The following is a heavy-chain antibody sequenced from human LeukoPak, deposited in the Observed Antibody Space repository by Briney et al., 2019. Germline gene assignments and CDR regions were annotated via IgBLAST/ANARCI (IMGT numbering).Heavy chain of an antibody. J-gene: IGHJ5*02. CDR3: ARDGDSSGWYFWFDP. CDR1: GFTFSSYG. D-gene: IGHD6-19*01. CDR2: IWYDGSNK. V-gene: IGHV3-33*01. Sequence: PGRSLRLSCAASGFTFSSYGMHWVRQAPGKGLEWVAVIWYDGSNKYYADSVKGRFTISRDNSKNTLYLQMNSLRAEDTAVYYCARDGDSSGWYFWFDPWGQGTLVTVSS.